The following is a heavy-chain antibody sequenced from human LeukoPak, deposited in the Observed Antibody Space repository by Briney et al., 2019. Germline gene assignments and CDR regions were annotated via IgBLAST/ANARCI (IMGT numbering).Heavy chain of an antibody. CDR3: AKGPATYSRGAYYFDY. D-gene: IGHD6-13*01. CDR2: ISGSGGST. Sequence: PGGSLRLSCAASGFTFSSYGMSWVRQAPGKGLEWVSAISGSGGSTYYADSVKGRFTISRDNSKNTLYLQMNSLRAEDTAVYYCAKGPATYSRGAYYFDYWGQGTLVTVSS. CDR1: GFTFSSYG. V-gene: IGHV3-23*01. J-gene: IGHJ4*02.